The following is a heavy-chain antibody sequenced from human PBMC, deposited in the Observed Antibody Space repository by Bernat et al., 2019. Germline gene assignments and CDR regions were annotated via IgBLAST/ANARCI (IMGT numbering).Heavy chain of an antibody. CDR3: ARHEGSRSVLRFLEWSTLDY. J-gene: IGHJ4*02. CDR1: GGSISSSSYY. Sequence: QLQLQESGPGLVKPSETLSLTCTVSGGSISSSSYYWGWIRQPPGKGLEWIGSIYYSGSTYYNPSLKSRVTISVDTSKNQFSLKLSSVTAADTAVYYCARHEGSRSVLRFLEWSTLDYWGQGTLVTVSS. D-gene: IGHD3-3*01. V-gene: IGHV4-39*01. CDR2: IYYSGST.